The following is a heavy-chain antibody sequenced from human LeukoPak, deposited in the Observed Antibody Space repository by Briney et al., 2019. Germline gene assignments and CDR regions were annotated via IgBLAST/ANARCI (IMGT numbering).Heavy chain of an antibody. CDR2: INPNSGGT. CDR3: ARARYYDFWSGDDY. Sequence: GASVKVSCKASGYTFTGYYMHWVRQAPGQGLEWMGWINPNSGGTNYAQKFQGRVTMTRDTSISTAYMELSRLRSDDTAVYYCARARYYDFWSGDDYCGQGTLVTVSS. V-gene: IGHV1-2*02. CDR1: GYTFTGYY. J-gene: IGHJ4*02. D-gene: IGHD3-3*01.